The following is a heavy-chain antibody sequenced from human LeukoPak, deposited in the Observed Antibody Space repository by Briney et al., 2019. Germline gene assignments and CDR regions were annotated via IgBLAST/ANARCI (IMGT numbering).Heavy chain of an antibody. CDR1: GFTFSSYS. Sequence: GGSLRLSCAASGFTFSSYSMNWVRQAPGKGLEWVSAISGSGGSTYYADSVKGRFTISRDNSKNTLYLQMNSLRAEDTAVYYCANNYGAYYFDYWGQGTLVTVSS. D-gene: IGHD4-17*01. CDR3: ANNYGAYYFDY. CDR2: ISGSGGST. V-gene: IGHV3-23*01. J-gene: IGHJ4*02.